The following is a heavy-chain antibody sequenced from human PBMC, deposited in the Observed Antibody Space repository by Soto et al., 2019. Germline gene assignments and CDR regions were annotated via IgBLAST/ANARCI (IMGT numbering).Heavy chain of an antibody. CDR2: ISGGSSGT. D-gene: IGHD6-19*01. CDR1: GFTFSSFA. V-gene: IGHV3-23*01. J-gene: IGHJ4*02. Sequence: GSLRLPCAASGFTFSSFAMNWVRQAPGKGLEWVSAISGGSSGTYYADSVKGRFTISRDNSKNTLYLQMNSLRAEDTAVYYCAKRIAVAESFDYWGQGTLVTVSS. CDR3: AKRIAVAESFDY.